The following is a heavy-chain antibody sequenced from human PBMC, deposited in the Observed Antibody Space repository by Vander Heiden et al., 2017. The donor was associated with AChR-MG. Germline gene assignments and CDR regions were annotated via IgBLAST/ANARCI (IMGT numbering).Heavy chain of an antibody. Sequence: QVQLQQWGAGLLKPSETLSLTCAVYGGSFSGYYWGWIRQPPGKGLEWIGEINHSGSTNYNPSLKSRVTISVDTSKNQFSLKLSSVTAADTAVYYCASPRGYSSSWLNYYYYGMDVWGQGTTVTVSS. CDR3: ASPRGYSSSWLNYYYYGMDV. CDR2: INHSGST. J-gene: IGHJ6*02. D-gene: IGHD6-13*01. CDR1: GGSFSGYY. V-gene: IGHV4-34*01.